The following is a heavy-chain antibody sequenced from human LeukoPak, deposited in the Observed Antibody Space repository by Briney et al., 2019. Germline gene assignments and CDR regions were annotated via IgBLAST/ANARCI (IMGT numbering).Heavy chain of an antibody. CDR2: IGGDGGST. J-gene: IGHJ4*02. V-gene: IGHV3-23*01. CDR3: AKDRAVAGTRGVDY. Sequence: PGGSLRLSCAASGFTFGSYAMSWVRQAPGKGLEWVSDIGGDGGSTYYADSVKSRFTISRDNSKNTLYLQMNSLRAEDTAVYYCAKDRAVAGTRGVDYWGQGTLVTVSS. CDR1: GFTFGSYA. D-gene: IGHD6-19*01.